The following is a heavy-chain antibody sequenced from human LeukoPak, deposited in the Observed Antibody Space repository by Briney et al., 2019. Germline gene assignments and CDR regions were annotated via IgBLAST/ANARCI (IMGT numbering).Heavy chain of an antibody. Sequence: PRGSLRLSCAASGFTFSSYWMHWVRQAPGKGLVLVSRINRDGSYTNYADSVKGRFTISRDNAKNTLYLQMNSLRAEDTAVYYCARDSHSSPDYWGQGTLVTVSS. CDR3: ARDSHSSPDY. CDR1: GFTFSSYW. CDR2: INRDGSYT. J-gene: IGHJ4*02. D-gene: IGHD6-13*01. V-gene: IGHV3-74*01.